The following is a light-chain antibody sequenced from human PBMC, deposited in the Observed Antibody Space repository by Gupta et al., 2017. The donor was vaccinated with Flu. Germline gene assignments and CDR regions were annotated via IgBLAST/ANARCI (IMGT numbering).Light chain of an antibody. Sequence: EIVLTQSPGTLSLSPGERATLSCRASQSVSSSYLAWYQQKPGQAPRLLIYGASSRATGIPDRFSGSGSGTDVTLTISRLAPEDFAVYCCQQDGSSPLTFGQGTKVEIK. CDR1: QSVSSSY. CDR3: QQDGSSPLT. CDR2: GAS. J-gene: IGKJ1*01. V-gene: IGKV3-20*01.